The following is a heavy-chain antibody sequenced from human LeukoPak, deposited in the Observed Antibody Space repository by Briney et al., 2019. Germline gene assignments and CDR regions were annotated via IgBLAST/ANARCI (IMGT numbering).Heavy chain of an antibody. V-gene: IGHV3-7*01. Sequence: PGGSLRLSCAASGFTFSSYWMSWVRQAPGKGLEWVANIKQDGSEKYYGDSVKGRFTISRDNAKNSLYLQMNSLRAEDTAVCYCARVRSTVTTGIYYYYGMDVWGQGTTVTVSS. D-gene: IGHD4-11*01. J-gene: IGHJ6*02. CDR1: GFTFSSYW. CDR3: ARVRSTVTTGIYYYYGMDV. CDR2: IKQDGSEK.